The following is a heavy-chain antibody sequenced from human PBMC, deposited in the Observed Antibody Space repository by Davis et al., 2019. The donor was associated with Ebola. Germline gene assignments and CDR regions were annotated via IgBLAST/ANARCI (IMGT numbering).Heavy chain of an antibody. D-gene: IGHD4-17*01. CDR1: GYTFNLYG. Sequence: ASVKVSCKASGYTFNLYGISWVRQAPGQGLEWMGWISAYNGNTTYAPKFQGRVTMTRNTSISTAYMELSSLRSEDTAVYYCARGHGDYDAFDIWGQGTMVTVSS. CDR2: ISAYNGNT. V-gene: IGHV1-18*01. J-gene: IGHJ3*02. CDR3: ARGHGDYDAFDI.